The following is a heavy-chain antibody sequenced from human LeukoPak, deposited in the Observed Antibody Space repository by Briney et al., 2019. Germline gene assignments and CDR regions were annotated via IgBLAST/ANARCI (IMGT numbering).Heavy chain of an antibody. CDR1: GFTFSSYG. CDR3: AKDLRPRAGGGFDY. CDR2: ISGSGGST. V-gene: IGHV3-23*01. J-gene: IGHJ4*02. Sequence: PGGSLRLSCAASGFTFSSYGMHWVRQAPGKGLEWVSAISGSGGSTYYADSVKGRFTISRDNSKNTLYLQMNSLRAEDTAVYYCAKDLRPRAGGGFDYWGQGTLVTVSS. D-gene: IGHD3-10*01.